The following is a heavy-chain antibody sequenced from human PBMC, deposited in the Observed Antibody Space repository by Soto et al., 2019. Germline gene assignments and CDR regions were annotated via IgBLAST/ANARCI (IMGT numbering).Heavy chain of an antibody. V-gene: IGHV4-34*01. CDR2: INHSGST. J-gene: IGHJ6*03. CDR3: AKSNLDYVGVTRGGGYYYYYMDV. CDR1: GGSFSGYY. D-gene: IGHD4-4*01. Sequence: QVQLQQWGAGLLKPSETLSLTCAVYGGSFSGYYWSWIRQPPRKGLEWIGEINHSGSTNYNPSLKGPVNIASDHSKKPVSLKAGFFNGGEQGVFFCAKSNLDYVGVTRGGGYYYYYMDVWGKGTTVTVSS.